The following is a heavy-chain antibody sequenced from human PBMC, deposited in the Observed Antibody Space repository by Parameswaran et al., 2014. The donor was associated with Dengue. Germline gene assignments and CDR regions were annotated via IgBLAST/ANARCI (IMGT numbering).Heavy chain of an antibody. J-gene: IGHJ6*02. CDR2: INWNGGST. D-gene: IGHD3-22*01. CDR3: ARGMNYYDSSSGARGYYYYGMDV. Sequence: VRQMPGKGLEWVSGINWNGGSTGYADSVKGRFTISRDNAKNSLYLQMNSLRAEDTALYHCARGMNYYDSSSGARGYYYYGMDVWGQGTTVTVSS. V-gene: IGHV3-20*01.